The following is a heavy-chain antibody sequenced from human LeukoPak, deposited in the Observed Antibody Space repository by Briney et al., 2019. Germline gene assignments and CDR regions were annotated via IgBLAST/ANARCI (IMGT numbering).Heavy chain of an antibody. V-gene: IGHV4-59*12. Sequence: SETLSLTCTVSGDSISTLYWSWIRQPPGKGLEWIGYIYSGGSTDYNPSLKSRLTISVDTSKNQFSLKLSSVTAADTAVYYCAREGGLQHHFDYWGQGTLVTVSS. D-gene: IGHD4-11*01. CDR2: IYSGGST. CDR3: AREGGLQHHFDY. J-gene: IGHJ4*02. CDR1: GDSISTLY.